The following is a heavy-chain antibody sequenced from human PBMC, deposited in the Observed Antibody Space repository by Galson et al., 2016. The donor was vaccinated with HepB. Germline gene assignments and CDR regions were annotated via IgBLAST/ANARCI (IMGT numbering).Heavy chain of an antibody. CDR3: ARDGQLIYGADFRSPPGDP. Sequence: SVKVSCKASGYTFRNHGISWVRQAPGQGLEWMGWISGYNDDTKTAPEFQDRLTMTTDPFTNTAYTELRSLTYDDTAVYCCARDGQLIYGADFRSPPGDPWGQGTLVTVSP. J-gene: IGHJ5*02. CDR1: GYTFRNHG. CDR2: ISGYNDDT. V-gene: IGHV1-18*01. D-gene: IGHD2-2*02.